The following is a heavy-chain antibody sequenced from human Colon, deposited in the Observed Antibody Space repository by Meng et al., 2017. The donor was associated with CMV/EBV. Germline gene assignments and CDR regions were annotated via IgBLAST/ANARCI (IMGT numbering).Heavy chain of an antibody. CDR2: IKSKASGGTT. CDR3: AWDIAYYFGN. D-gene: IGHD2-15*01. J-gene: IGHJ4*02. V-gene: IGHV3-15*01. CDR1: GFDFNYAW. Sequence: VRMVESGGGLVKPGGCRRVPCVTSGFDFNYAWMSRVRQAPGKGLEWIGRIKSKASGGTTDYAAPVKDRFIISRDDSKNTLYLQMNSLETEDTAMYYCAWDIAYYFGNWGQGALVTVSS.